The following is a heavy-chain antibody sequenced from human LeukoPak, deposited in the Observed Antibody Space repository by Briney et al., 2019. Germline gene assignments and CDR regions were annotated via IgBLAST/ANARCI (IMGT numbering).Heavy chain of an antibody. CDR1: GFTFSSYA. CDR2: ISYDGSNK. D-gene: IGHD2-15*01. J-gene: IGHJ4*02. CDR3: VRESIGFDY. V-gene: IGHV3-30-3*01. Sequence: GGSLRLSCAASGFTFSSYAMHWVRQAPGKGLEWVAVISYDGSNKYYADSVKGRFTISRDNAKDSLYLQMNSLRAEDTAVYYCVRESIGFDYWGQGTLVTVSS.